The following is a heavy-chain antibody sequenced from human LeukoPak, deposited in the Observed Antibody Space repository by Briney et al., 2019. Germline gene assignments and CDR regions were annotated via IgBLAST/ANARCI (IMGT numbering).Heavy chain of an antibody. V-gene: IGHV4-4*02. CDR3: AGGGSGWYLVAFDI. Sequence: SETLSLTCAVSGGSISSSNWWSWVRQPPGTGLEWIGEIYHSGSTNYNPSLKSRVTISVDKSKNQFSLKLSSVTAADTAVYYCAGGGSGWYLVAFDIWGQGTMVTVSS. J-gene: IGHJ3*02. CDR1: GGSISSSNW. CDR2: IYHSGST. D-gene: IGHD6-19*01.